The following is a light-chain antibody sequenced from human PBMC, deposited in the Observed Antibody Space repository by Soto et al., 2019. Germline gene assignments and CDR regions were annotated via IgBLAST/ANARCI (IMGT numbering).Light chain of an antibody. V-gene: IGKV1-6*01. J-gene: IGKJ1*01. CDR2: SES. Sequence: AIQMTPTPSSLSASVGYTVNITCRASQGIRRDLSWYQQKPGEAPKLLIYSESDLQVAVPSKFRGSGSGTAYTLTNSRLQPEDFATYDWLQDCNFPRSFGKGTKVEV. CDR1: QGIRRD. CDR3: LQDCNFPRS.